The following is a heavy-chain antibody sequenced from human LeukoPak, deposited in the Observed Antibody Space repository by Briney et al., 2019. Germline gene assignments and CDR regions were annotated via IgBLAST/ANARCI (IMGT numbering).Heavy chain of an antibody. D-gene: IGHD3-10*01. V-gene: IGHV7-4-1*02. CDR1: GYTFTSYA. Sequence: ASVKVSCKASGYTFTSYAMNWVRQAPGQGLEWMGWINTNTGNSTYAQGFTGRFVFSLDTSVSTAYLQISSLKAEDTAVYYCARAGQVRDLYYYYYMDVWGKGTTVTVSS. J-gene: IGHJ6*03. CDR3: ARAGQVRDLYYYYYMDV. CDR2: INTNTGNS.